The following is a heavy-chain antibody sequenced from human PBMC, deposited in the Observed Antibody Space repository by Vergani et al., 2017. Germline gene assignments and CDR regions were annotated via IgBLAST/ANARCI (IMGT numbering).Heavy chain of an antibody. V-gene: IGHV5-51*01. Sequence: EVQLVQSGAEVKKPGESLKISCKGSGYSFTSYWIGWVRQMPGKGLEWMGIIYPGDSDTRYSPSFQGQVTISAEKSISTAYLQWSSLKASDTAMYYCARGPHYYDSSGYWPIFDYWGQGTLVTVSS. J-gene: IGHJ4*02. CDR1: GYSFTSYW. D-gene: IGHD3-22*01. CDR3: ARGPHYYDSSGYWPIFDY. CDR2: IYPGDSDT.